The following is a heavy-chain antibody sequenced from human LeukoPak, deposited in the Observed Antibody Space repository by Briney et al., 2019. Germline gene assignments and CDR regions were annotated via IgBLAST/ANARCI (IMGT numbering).Heavy chain of an antibody. J-gene: IGHJ3*02. CDR2: ISSSSSTI. CDR3: ARESHYYGSGSYRKTTDAFDI. V-gene: IGHV3-48*01. Sequence: GGSLRLSCAASGFTFSSYSMNWVRQAPGKGLEWVSYISSSSSTIYYADSVKGRFTISRDNAKNSLYLQMNSLRAEDTAVYYCARESHYYGSGSYRKTTDAFDIWGQGTMVTVSS. CDR1: GFTFSSYS. D-gene: IGHD3-10*01.